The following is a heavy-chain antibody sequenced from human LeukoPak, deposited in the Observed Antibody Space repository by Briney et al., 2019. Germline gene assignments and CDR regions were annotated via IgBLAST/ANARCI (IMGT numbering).Heavy chain of an antibody. CDR2: ISGSGGST. CDR3: AKTGYNAISSWYVGPTYYFDY. CDR1: GFTFTSYA. D-gene: IGHD6-13*01. J-gene: IGHJ4*02. V-gene: IGHV3-23*01. Sequence: PGGSLRLSCGASGFTFTSYAMSWVRQAPGKGLEWVSAISGSGGSTYYADSVKGRFTISRDNSKNTLYLQMNSLRAEDTAVYYCAKTGYNAISSWYVGPTYYFDYWGQGTLVTVSS.